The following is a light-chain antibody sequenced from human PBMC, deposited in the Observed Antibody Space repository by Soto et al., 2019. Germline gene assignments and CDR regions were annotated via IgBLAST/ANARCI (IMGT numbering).Light chain of an antibody. Sequence: DIQMTQSPSPLSASAGERATITCRSSQSVRSTLAWYQQKPGTAPKLLIYDASSLESGVPSRFSGSGSGTEFTLTISSLQPDDVATYYCQQYNSYPWTLGQGTKVDI. V-gene: IGKV1-5*01. CDR1: QSVRST. J-gene: IGKJ1*01. CDR3: QQYNSYPWT. CDR2: DAS.